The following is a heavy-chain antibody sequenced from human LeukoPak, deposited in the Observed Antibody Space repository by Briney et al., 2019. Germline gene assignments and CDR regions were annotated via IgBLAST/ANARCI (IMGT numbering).Heavy chain of an antibody. Sequence: ASVKVSCKVSGYTLTELSMHWVRQAPGKGLEGMGGFYPEDGETIYAQKFQGRVTMTEDTSTDTGYMELSSLRSEDTAVYYCATARMVRGEDGMDVWGKGTTVTVSS. J-gene: IGHJ6*04. CDR2: FYPEDGET. CDR3: ATARMVRGEDGMDV. V-gene: IGHV1-24*01. CDR1: GYTLTELS. D-gene: IGHD3-10*01.